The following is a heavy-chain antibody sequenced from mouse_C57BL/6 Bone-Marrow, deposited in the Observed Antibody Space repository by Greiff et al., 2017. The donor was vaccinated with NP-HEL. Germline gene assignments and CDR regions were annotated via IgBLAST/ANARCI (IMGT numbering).Heavy chain of an antibody. Sequence: EVQLQQSGAELVRPGASVKLSCTASGFNIKDDYMHWVKQRPEQGLEWIGWIDPENGDTEYASKFQGKATITADTSSNTAYLHISSLTSEDTAVYYCTRSLYYFDYWGQGTTLTVSS. CDR1: GFNIKDDY. V-gene: IGHV14-4*01. CDR3: TRSLYYFDY. J-gene: IGHJ2*01. CDR2: IDPENGDT.